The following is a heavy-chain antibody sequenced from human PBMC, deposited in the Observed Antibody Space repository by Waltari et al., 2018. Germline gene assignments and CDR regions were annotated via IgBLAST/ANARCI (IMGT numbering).Heavy chain of an antibody. Sequence: QVQLQESGPGLVKPSETLSLTCTVSGGSISSYYWSWIRQPPGKGLEWIGYIYYSGSTNYNPSLKSRVTISVDTSKNQFSLKLSSVTAADTAVYYCARGRVQLWPGLGYWGQGTLVTVSS. CDR3: ARGRVQLWPGLGY. D-gene: IGHD5-18*01. CDR1: GGSISSYY. CDR2: IYYSGST. V-gene: IGHV4-59*01. J-gene: IGHJ4*02.